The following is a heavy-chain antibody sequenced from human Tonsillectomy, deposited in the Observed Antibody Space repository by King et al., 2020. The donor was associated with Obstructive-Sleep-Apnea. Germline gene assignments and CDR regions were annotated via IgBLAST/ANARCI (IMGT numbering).Heavy chain of an antibody. CDR2: IDPSDSYT. D-gene: IGHD3-22*01. V-gene: IGHV5-10-1*01. J-gene: IGHJ4*02. Sequence: VQLVESGVEVKKPGESLRLSCKGAGYSFTSYWISWVRQMPGKGLEWMGRIDPSDSYTNYSPSFHGLVTFSADKSISTAYLEWSSLKASDTAIYYCARLHYDSSGFYPYFDLWGQGTLVTVSS. CDR3: ARLHYDSSGFYPYFDL. CDR1: GYSFTSYW.